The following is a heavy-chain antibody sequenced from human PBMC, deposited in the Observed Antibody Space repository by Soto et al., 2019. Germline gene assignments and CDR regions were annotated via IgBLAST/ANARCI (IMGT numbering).Heavy chain of an antibody. CDR3: ARQSGMDV. J-gene: IGHJ6*02. Sequence: PGESLKISCKTSGYNFAGYWIGWVRQMPGKGLEWLGIIFPGDSDTKYSPSFQGQVIISADKSIRTAYLQWSSLKASDTAIYYCARQSGMDVWGQETTVTVSS. D-gene: IGHD5-12*01. V-gene: IGHV5-51*01. CDR1: GYNFAGYW. CDR2: IFPGDSDT.